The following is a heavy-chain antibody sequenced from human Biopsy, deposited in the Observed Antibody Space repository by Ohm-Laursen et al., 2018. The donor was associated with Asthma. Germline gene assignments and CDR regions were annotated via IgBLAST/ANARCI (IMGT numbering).Heavy chain of an antibody. CDR3: ARDSYSSGLYDDFES. D-gene: IGHD6-19*01. CDR1: GFNFRTYA. CDR2: INGKSNSI. J-gene: IGHJ4*02. Sequence: SLRLSCSASGFNFRTYALSWIRQAPGKGLEWISYINGKSNSIEYADSVKGRFTISRDNAKNSLYLQMNSLRAEDTAVYYCARDSYSSGLYDDFESWGQGTLVTVSS. V-gene: IGHV3-11*01.